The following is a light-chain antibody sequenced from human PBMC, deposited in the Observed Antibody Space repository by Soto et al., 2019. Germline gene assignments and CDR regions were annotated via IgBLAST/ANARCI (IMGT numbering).Light chain of an antibody. CDR1: QSVSSN. Sequence: EIVMTQSPATLSVSPGARATLSCRASQSVSSNLAWYQQKRGQAPRLLIYGASTRATGLPDRISGSGSGTEFTLTISSLQSEDFALYYCQQYNDWPLTFGGGTKVEIK. V-gene: IGKV3-15*01. CDR3: QQYNDWPLT. J-gene: IGKJ4*01. CDR2: GAS.